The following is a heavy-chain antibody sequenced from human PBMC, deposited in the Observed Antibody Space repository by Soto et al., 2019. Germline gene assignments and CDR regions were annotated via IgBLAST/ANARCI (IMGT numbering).Heavy chain of an antibody. CDR1: GGTFSNHL. D-gene: IGHD3-10*01. J-gene: IGHJ6*02. CDR3: TREGSAPYYYYGMDV. V-gene: IGHV1-69*06. Sequence: GASVKVSCKASGGTFSNHLISWVRQAPGQGLEWVGTIIPLFGTLNYAQKFQGRVTLSADRSTSTAYMELSSLRSDDTAVYYCTREGSAPYYYYGMDVWGQGTTVTVSS. CDR2: IIPLFGTL.